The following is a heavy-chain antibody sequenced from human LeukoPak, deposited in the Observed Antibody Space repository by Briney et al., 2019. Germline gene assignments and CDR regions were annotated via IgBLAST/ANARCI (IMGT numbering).Heavy chain of an antibody. CDR3: ARGMDIVVVPAAHRGLSHAFDI. Sequence: SVKVSCKASGGTFSSYAISWVRQAPGQGLEWMGGIIPIFGTANYAQKFQGRVTITADESTSTAYMELSSLRSEDTAVYYCARGMDIVVVPAAHRGLSHAFDIWGQGTMVTVSS. J-gene: IGHJ3*02. CDR2: IIPIFGTA. CDR1: GGTFSSYA. V-gene: IGHV1-69*13. D-gene: IGHD2-2*03.